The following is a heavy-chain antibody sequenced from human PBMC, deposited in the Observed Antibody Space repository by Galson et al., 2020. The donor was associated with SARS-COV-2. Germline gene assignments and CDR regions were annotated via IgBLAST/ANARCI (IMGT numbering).Heavy chain of an antibody. V-gene: IGHV3-23*01. Sequence: GESLKISCAASGLTLSSYALTWARQATAKGLEWVSTTGGSGDSPYYADPEKGRLTISRDNSKTTLYLQMNSLRAEDTAVHYCAKDPVGSVTSLTWSGYFDSWGQGTLVTVSS. J-gene: IGHJ4*02. CDR3: AKDPVGSVTSLTWSGYFDS. CDR2: TGGSGDSP. CDR1: GLTLSSYA. D-gene: IGHD4-17*01.